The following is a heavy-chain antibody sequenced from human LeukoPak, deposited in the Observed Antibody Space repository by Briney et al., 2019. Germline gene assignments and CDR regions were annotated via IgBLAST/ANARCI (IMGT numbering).Heavy chain of an antibody. V-gene: IGHV6-1*01. D-gene: IGHD3-22*01. CDR1: GDSVSSNSAA. Sequence: SQTLSLTCAISGDSVSSNSAAWNWIRQSPSRGLEWLGRTYYRSKWYNDYAVSVKSRITINADTSKNQFSLQLNSVTPEDTAVYYRARGIDSSAYYAFDYWGQETLVTVSS. CDR2: TYYRSKWYN. J-gene: IGHJ4*02. CDR3: ARGIDSSAYYAFDY.